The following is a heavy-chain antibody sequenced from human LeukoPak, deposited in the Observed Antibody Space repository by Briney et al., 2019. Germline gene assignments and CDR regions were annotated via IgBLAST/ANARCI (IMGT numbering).Heavy chain of an antibody. J-gene: IGHJ6*02. V-gene: IGHV1-18*01. Sequence: ASVKVSCKASGYTFTSYGISWVRQAPGQGLEWMGWISAYNGNTNYAQMLQGRGTMTTDTSTSTAYMELRSLRSDDTAVYYCARMMTTVTTGSVGYYYYGMDVWGQGTTVTVSS. CDR1: GYTFTSYG. CDR2: ISAYNGNT. D-gene: IGHD4-17*01. CDR3: ARMMTTVTTGSVGYYYYGMDV.